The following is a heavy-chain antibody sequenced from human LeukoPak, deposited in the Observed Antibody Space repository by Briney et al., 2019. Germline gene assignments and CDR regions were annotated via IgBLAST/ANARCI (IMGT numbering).Heavy chain of an antibody. Sequence: PGGSLSLSCAASGFTFSDYVMGWVRQAPGKGLEWVSAISGSGGSTYYADSVKGRFTISRDNSKNTLYLQMNSLRAKDTAVYYCAKDPGGDCGGDCYEFYFQHWGQGTLVTVSS. CDR1: GFTFSDYV. CDR2: ISGSGGST. D-gene: IGHD2-21*02. J-gene: IGHJ1*01. V-gene: IGHV3-23*01. CDR3: AKDPGGDCGGDCYEFYFQH.